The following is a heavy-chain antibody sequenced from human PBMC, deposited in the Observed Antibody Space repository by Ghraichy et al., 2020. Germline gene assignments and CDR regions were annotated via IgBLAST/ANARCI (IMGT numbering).Heavy chain of an antibody. Sequence: SETLSLTCAVYGGSFSGYYWSWIRQPPGKGLEWIGEINHSGSTNYNPSLKSRVTISVDTSKNQFSLKLSSVTAADTAVYYCARGRDSSGYYYVRLYYYYYGMDVWGQGTTVTVSS. CDR1: GGSFSGYY. D-gene: IGHD3-22*01. CDR2: INHSGST. CDR3: ARGRDSSGYYYVRLYYYYYGMDV. J-gene: IGHJ6*02. V-gene: IGHV4-34*01.